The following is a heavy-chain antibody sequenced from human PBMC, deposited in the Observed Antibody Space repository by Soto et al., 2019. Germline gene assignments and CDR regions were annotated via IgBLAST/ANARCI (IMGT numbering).Heavy chain of an antibody. CDR1: GGSISSGDYY. CDR2: IYYSGST. V-gene: IGHV4-30-4*01. J-gene: IGHJ6*02. CDR3: ARASPLKWLRTLDV. D-gene: IGHD5-12*01. Sequence: SETLSLTCTVSGGSISSGDYYWSWIRQPPGKDLEWIGYIYYSGSTYYNPSLKSRVTISVDTSKSQFSLKLSSVTAADTAVYYCARASPLKWLRTLDVWGQGTTVTVSS.